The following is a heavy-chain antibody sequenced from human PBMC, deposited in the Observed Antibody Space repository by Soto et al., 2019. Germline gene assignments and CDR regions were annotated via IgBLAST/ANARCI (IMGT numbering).Heavy chain of an antibody. Sequence: QVQLVQSGAEVKKPGASVKVSCKASGYTFTSYAMHWVRQAPGQRLEWMGWINAGNGNTKYSQKFQGRVTITRDTSASTAYMELSSLRSEDTAVYYCARDFKLLWFGEYYNWFDPWGQGTLVTVSS. J-gene: IGHJ5*02. CDR2: INAGNGNT. V-gene: IGHV1-3*01. CDR1: GYTFTSYA. D-gene: IGHD3-10*01. CDR3: ARDFKLLWFGEYYNWFDP.